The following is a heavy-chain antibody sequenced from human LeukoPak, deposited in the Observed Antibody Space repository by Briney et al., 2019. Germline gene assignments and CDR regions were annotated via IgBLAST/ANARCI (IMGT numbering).Heavy chain of an antibody. CDR1: GFTFDDYA. Sequence: PGGSLRLSCAASGFTFDDYAMHWVRQAPGKGLEWVSGISWNSGSIGYADSVKGRFTISRDNAKNSLYLQMNSLRAEDTALYYCAKDKSPWFYGGNPAGAFDIWGQGTMVTDSS. J-gene: IGHJ3*02. V-gene: IGHV3-9*01. D-gene: IGHD4-23*01. CDR2: ISWNSGSI. CDR3: AKDKSPWFYGGNPAGAFDI.